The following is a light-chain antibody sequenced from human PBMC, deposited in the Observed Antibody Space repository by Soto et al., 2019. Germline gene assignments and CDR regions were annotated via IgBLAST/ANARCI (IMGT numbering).Light chain of an antibody. J-gene: IGLJ1*01. CDR2: EVS. Sequence: QSALTQPASVSASPGQSITISCTGTSSDVGGYNYVSWYQQHPGKAPKLMIYEVSNRPSGVSNRFSGSKSGNTASLTISGLQAEDEADYYCSSYTSISPYVFGTGTKLTVL. CDR3: SSYTSISPYV. CDR1: SSDVGGYNY. V-gene: IGLV2-14*01.